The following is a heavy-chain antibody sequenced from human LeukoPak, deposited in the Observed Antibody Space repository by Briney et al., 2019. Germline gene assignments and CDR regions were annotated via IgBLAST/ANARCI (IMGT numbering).Heavy chain of an antibody. CDR1: GGSISSYY. CDR2: IYYSGST. J-gene: IGHJ5*02. CDR3: ARTEGCSSTSCYWSWFDP. Sequence: SETLSLTCTVSGGSISSYYWSWIRQPPGKGLEWIGYIYYSGSTNYNPSLKSRVTISVDTSKNQFSLKLSSVTAEDTAVYYCARTEGCSSTSCYWSWFDPWGQGTLVTVSS. V-gene: IGHV4-59*12. D-gene: IGHD2-2*01.